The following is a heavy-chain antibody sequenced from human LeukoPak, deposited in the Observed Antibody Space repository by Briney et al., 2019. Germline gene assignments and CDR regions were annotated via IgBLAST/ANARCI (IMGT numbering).Heavy chain of an antibody. CDR1: GGPISSYY. CDR2: IYYSGST. CDR3: ARTLRYFDWLLYNPAFDI. J-gene: IGHJ3*02. D-gene: IGHD3-9*01. V-gene: IGHV4-59*01. Sequence: PSETLSLTCTVSGGPISSYYWSWIRQPPGKGLEWIGYIYYSGSTNYNPSLKSRVTISVDTSKNQFSLKLSSVTAADTAVYYCARTLRYFDWLLYNPAFDIWGQGTMVTVSS.